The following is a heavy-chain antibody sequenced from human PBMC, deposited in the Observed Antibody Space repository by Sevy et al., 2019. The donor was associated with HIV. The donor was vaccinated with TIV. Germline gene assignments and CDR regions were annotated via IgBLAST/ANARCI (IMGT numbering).Heavy chain of an antibody. D-gene: IGHD3-9*01. Sequence: SETLSLTCTVSGGSISSYTWSWIRQPPGKRLEWIGYIYYSGRTNYTPSLKSRVTISVDTSKNQFSLKLRSVTAADTAVYYCARESYDILPGSRGMDVWGQGTTVTVSS. V-gene: IGHV4-59*01. J-gene: IGHJ6*02. CDR3: ARESYDILPGSRGMDV. CDR2: IYYSGRT. CDR1: GGSISSYT.